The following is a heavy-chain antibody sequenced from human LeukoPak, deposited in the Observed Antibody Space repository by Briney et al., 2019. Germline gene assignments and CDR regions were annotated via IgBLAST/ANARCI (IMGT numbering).Heavy chain of an antibody. CDR1: GYTFTSYG. CDR3: ARAGYDILTGHDAFDI. V-gene: IGHV1-18*01. J-gene: IGHJ3*02. D-gene: IGHD3-9*01. Sequence: ASVTVSCKGSGYTFTSYGISWVRQAPGQGLEWMGWISAYNGNTNYAQKLQGRVTMTTDTSTSTAYMELRSLRSDDTAVYYCARAGYDILTGHDAFDIWGQGTMVTVSS. CDR2: ISAYNGNT.